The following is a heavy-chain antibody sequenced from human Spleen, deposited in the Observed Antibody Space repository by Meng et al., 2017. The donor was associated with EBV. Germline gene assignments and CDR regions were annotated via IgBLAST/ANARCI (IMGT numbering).Heavy chain of an antibody. V-gene: IGHV4-4*02. D-gene: IGHD2-2*01. J-gene: IGHJ4*02. CDR2: IYHSGST. CDR3: ASRYCPTTSCRQD. Sequence: QDPGPVLVMPSATRSLSCTVAVRSFSSAQWWSCVRQPPGKGLEWIGDIYHSGSTNYNPSLTSRVTILVDKSKNQFSLKLSSVTAADTAVYYCASRYCPTTSCRQDWGQGTLVTVSS. CDR1: VRSFSSAQW.